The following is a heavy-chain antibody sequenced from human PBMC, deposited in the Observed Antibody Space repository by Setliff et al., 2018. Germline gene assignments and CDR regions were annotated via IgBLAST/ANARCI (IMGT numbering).Heavy chain of an antibody. CDR2: MYYSGYT. CDR1: VSSTTTYY. J-gene: IGHJ4*02. CDR3: ARRPPLHTPMALTCDY. V-gene: IGHV4-59*08. D-gene: IGHD5-18*01. Sequence: PSETLSLTCAVAVSSTTTYYWSWIRQHPGKGLEWIGYMYYSGYTNYNPSLKSRVTISVDTSKNQFSLELRSVTAADTAVYYRARRPPLHTPMALTCDYRGQGILVTVSS.